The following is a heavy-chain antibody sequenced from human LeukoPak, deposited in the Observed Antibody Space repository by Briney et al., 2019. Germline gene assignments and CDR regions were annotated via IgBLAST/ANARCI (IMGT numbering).Heavy chain of an antibody. CDR2: ISYDGSNK. V-gene: IGHV3-30*04. CDR1: VVTFSSYA. J-gene: IGHJ4*02. CDR3: ARGDDSSGYSSSSDY. D-gene: IGHD3-22*01. Sequence: GGSLRLSCAATVVTFSSYAMHWVRQAPCKGLEWVEVISYDGSNKYYADSVKGRFTISRDNSKNTLYLQMNSLRAEDTAVYYCARGDDSSGYSSSSDYWGQGTLVTVSS.